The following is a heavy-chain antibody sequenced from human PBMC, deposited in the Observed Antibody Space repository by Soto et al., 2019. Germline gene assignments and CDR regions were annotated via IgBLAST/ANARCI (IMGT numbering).Heavy chain of an antibody. CDR1: GFTFSDYY. J-gene: IGHJ6*02. D-gene: IGHD3-22*01. Sequence: QVQLVESGGGLVKPGGSLRLSCAASGFTFSDYYMSWIRQAPGKGLEWVSYISSSGSTIYYADSVKGRFTISRDNAKNSLYLQMNSLRAEDTAGYYCARRDGNDYDSSGYYYYYYGMDVWGQGTTVTVSS. CDR3: ARRDGNDYDSSGYYYYYYGMDV. V-gene: IGHV3-11*01. CDR2: ISSSGSTI.